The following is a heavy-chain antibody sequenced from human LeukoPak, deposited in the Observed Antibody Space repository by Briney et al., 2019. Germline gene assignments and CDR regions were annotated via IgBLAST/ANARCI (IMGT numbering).Heavy chain of an antibody. V-gene: IGHV4-59*08. D-gene: IGHD2-15*01. CDR1: GGSISSYY. J-gene: IGHJ4*02. Sequence: SETLSLTCTVSGGSISSYYWSWIRQPPGKGLEWIGYIYYSGSTNYNPSLKSRVTISVDTSKNQFSLKLSSVTAADTAVYYCARHAEMVAFDYWGQGTLDTVSS. CDR3: ARHAEMVAFDY. CDR2: IYYSGST.